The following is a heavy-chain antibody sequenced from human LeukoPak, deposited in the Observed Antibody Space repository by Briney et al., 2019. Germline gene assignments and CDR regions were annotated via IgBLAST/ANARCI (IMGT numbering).Heavy chain of an antibody. CDR2: ISAYNGNT. J-gene: IGHJ5*02. Sequence: ASVKVSCKASGYTFTSYGISWVRQAPGQGLEWMGWISAYNGNTNYARKLQGRVTMTTDTSTSTAYMELRSLRSDDTAVYYCARLKTLPDRSNWFDPWGQGTLVTVSS. V-gene: IGHV1-18*01. CDR3: ARLKTLPDRSNWFDP. CDR1: GYTFTSYG.